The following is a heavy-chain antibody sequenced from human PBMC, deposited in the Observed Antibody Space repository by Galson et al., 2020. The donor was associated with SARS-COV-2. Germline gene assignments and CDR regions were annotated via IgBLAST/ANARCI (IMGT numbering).Heavy chain of an antibody. V-gene: IGHV1-18*01. J-gene: IGHJ6*02. CDR1: GYVFSTYG. D-gene: IGHD3-10*01. CDR2: NSADNGNT. CDR3: ARDRHYLFTVLPGGMDV. Sequence: ASVQVSCSASGYVFSTYGINWVRQDPGQGLEWMGWNSADNGNTNYAQKRQGRVTMTTDTSTSTAYMELRSLRADDTAVYFCARDRHYLFTVLPGGMDVWGLGTTVTVSS.